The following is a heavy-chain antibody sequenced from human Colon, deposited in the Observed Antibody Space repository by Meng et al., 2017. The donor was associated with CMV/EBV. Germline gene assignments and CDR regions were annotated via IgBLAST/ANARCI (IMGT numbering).Heavy chain of an antibody. Sequence: QVQLQQWGRGLLKPSETPFPTCAVYGGSFSEYYWSWIRHPSGRGLEWIGEIRHSGSTSYSYNSSLKSRVTISIDTSKNQFSLELTSVTAVDTAVYYCAGGSYQAWELLHYWGQGTLVTVSS. CDR2: IRHSGSTSY. D-gene: IGHD1-26*01. CDR3: AGGSYQAWELLHY. J-gene: IGHJ4*02. V-gene: IGHV4-34*01. CDR1: GGSFSEYY.